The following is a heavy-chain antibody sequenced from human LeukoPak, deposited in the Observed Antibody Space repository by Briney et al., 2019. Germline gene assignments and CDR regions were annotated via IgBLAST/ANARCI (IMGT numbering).Heavy chain of an antibody. V-gene: IGHV3-48*03. CDR2: ITGSGSGI. Sequence: GGSLRLSCAASGFTFSSFQVNWVRQAPGKGLEWISYITGSGSGIYYADPVKGRFTISRDNAKNLVHLQTNSLRVEDTAVYFCARISGSGWYFDYWGQGTVVTVSS. J-gene: IGHJ4*02. CDR1: GFTFSSFQ. CDR3: ARISGSGWYFDY. D-gene: IGHD6-19*01.